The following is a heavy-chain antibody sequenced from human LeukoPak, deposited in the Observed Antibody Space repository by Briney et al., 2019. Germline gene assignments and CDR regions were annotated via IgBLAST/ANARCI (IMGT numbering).Heavy chain of an antibody. D-gene: IGHD7-27*01. CDR1: GDSISSATHY. J-gene: IGHJ4*02. CDR2: IYSSGST. V-gene: IGHV4-61*02. Sequence: PSQTLSLTCAVSGDSISSATHYWSWIRHPAGKGLEWIGRIYSSGSTNYNPSLKSRVSISVDTSKHQFSLKLSSVTAADTAVYYCARFLNWVFDNWGKGTPVTVSS. CDR3: ARFLNWVFDN.